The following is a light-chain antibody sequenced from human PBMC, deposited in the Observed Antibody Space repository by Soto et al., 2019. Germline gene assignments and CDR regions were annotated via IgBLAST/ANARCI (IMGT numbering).Light chain of an antibody. Sequence: QSALTQPASVSGSPGQSITISCTGTSSDIGAYNFVSWYQQHPGKAPKLMLYDVNIRPSGVSNRFSGSKSGNTASLTISGXXXXXXXDYYCTSWTTSTTMIFGGGTKLTVL. CDR1: SSDIGAYNF. J-gene: IGLJ2*01. CDR3: TSWTTSTTMI. CDR2: DVN. V-gene: IGLV2-14*03.